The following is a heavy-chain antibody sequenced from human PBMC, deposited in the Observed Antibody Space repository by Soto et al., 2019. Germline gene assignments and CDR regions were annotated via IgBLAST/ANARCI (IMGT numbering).Heavy chain of an antibody. V-gene: IGHV3-33*01. CDR2: IWFDATDK. Sequence: GGSLRLSCAASGFTFSYYDMHWVRQAPGKGLEWMAVIWFDATDKDYVDSVKGRFTISRDNSKKTLYLQMNSLRAEDTAVYYCARDIRKNPDGSDRSPSYRMDDWGQGTTVTVPS. D-gene: IGHD3-3*02. J-gene: IGHJ6*02. CDR1: GFTFSYYD. CDR3: ARDIRKNPDGSDRSPSYRMDD.